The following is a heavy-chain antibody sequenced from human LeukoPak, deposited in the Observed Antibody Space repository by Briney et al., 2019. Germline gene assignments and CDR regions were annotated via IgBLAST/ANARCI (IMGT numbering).Heavy chain of an antibody. J-gene: IGHJ6*03. CDR3: ARATYYYDSSGYYYYYYYMDV. D-gene: IGHD3-22*01. V-gene: IGHV4-39*07. CDR2: IAYSAHT. Sequence: SETLSLTCTVSGGSISNSKYYWGWIRQPPGKGLEWIASIAYSAHTYYNPSLKSRVTISVDTSKNQFSLKLSSVTAADTAVYYCARATYYYDSSGYYYYYYYMDVWGKGTTVTVSS. CDR1: GGSISNSKYY.